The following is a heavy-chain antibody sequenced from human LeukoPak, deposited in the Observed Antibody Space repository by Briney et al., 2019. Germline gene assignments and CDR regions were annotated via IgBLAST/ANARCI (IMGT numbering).Heavy chain of an antibody. J-gene: IGHJ5*02. CDR1: GYRFTNYW. V-gene: IGHV5-51*01. Sequence: HGESLKISCKGSGYRFTNYWIAWVRQMPGKGLEWMGIIYPGDSDIRYSPSFQGHVTISADKSSSTAYLQWSSLKASGTVMYYCAKRGATLGEFDPWGQGTLVTVSS. CDR2: IYPGDSDI. D-gene: IGHD5-24*01. CDR3: AKRGATLGEFDP.